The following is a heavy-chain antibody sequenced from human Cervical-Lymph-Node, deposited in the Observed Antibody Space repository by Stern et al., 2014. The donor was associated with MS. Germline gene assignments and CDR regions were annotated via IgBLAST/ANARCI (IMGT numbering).Heavy chain of an antibody. D-gene: IGHD4-23*01. Sequence: EVQLVESGGGLVQPGGSLRLSCTASGFSFSTYAMTWVRQTPGKGLEWVSGLSGGGGSTYNADAANGRFTISRDNSKNTLNLQMNSLRVEDTAVYYCAKGSSIGGNRYAMDVWGQGTTVTVSS. V-gene: IGHV3-23*04. J-gene: IGHJ6*02. CDR1: GFSFSTYA. CDR2: LSGGGGST. CDR3: AKGSSIGGNRYAMDV.